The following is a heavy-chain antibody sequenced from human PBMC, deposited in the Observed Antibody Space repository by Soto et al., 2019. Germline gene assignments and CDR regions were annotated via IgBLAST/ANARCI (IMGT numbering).Heavy chain of an antibody. V-gene: IGHV4-4*02. CDR3: ARIGIPAATLNYYYYYYMDV. CDR1: SGSISSSNW. D-gene: IGHD2-2*01. CDR2: IYHSGST. J-gene: IGHJ6*03. Sequence: SETVSLTCAVSSGSISSSNWWSWVRQPPGKGLEWIGEIYHSGSTNYNPSLKSRVTISVDKSKNQFSLKLSSVTAADTAVYYCARIGIPAATLNYYYYYYMDVWGKGTTVT.